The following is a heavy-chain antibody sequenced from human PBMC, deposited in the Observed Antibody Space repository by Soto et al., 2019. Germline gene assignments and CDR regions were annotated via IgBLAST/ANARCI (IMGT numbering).Heavy chain of an antibody. V-gene: IGHV4-59*02. D-gene: IGHD3-16*01. CDR2: IYHTGST. CDR1: GVSVNSFYY. J-gene: IGHJ6*02. CDR3: ARWGVAMDV. Sequence: KTSETLSLTCSVSGVSVNSFYYWCWIRQPPGKGLEWLGYIYHTGSTDYQPSLKSRVTISLDTSKNQFSLNLNSVTAADTAVYYCARWGVAMDVWGQGTTVTVSS.